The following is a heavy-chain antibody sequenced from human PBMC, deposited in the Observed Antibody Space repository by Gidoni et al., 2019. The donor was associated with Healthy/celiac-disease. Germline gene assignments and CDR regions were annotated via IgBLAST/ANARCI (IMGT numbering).Heavy chain of an antibody. CDR3: AKDYYDFWSGYYPFDY. J-gene: IGHJ4*02. Sequence: EVQLLESGGGLVQPGGSLRLSCAASGFTFSSYAMSWVRQAPGKGLEWVAAISGSGGSTYYADSVKGRFTISRDNSKNTLYLQMNSLRAEDTAVYYCAKDYYDFWSGYYPFDYWGQGTLVTVSS. CDR2: ISGSGGST. V-gene: IGHV3-23*01. CDR1: GFTFSSYA. D-gene: IGHD3-3*01.